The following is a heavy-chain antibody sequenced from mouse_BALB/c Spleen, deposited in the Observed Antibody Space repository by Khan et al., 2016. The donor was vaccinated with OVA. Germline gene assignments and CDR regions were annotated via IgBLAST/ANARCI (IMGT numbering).Heavy chain of an antibody. J-gene: IGHJ2*01. Sequence: VRLQQSGPELVKPGASVKMSCKPSGYIFTNYVLHWVKQKPGQGLEWIGYINPYNGGTKYNENFKGKATLASDKSSITAYMELSSLTSEDSAVYYCARGNWQSYYFDYWGQGTTLTLSS. CDR1: GYIFTNYV. CDR2: INPYNGGT. V-gene: IGHV1S136*01. CDR3: ARGNWQSYYFDY. D-gene: IGHD4-1*01.